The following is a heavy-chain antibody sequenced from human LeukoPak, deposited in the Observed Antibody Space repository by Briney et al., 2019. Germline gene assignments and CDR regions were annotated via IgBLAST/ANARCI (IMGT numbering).Heavy chain of an antibody. CDR2: IHYSGST. J-gene: IGHJ6*03. D-gene: IGHD2-15*01. Sequence: SETLSLTCTVSGGSISSSSYYWGWIRQPPGKGLEWIGSIHYSGSTYYNPSLQSRVTISIDTSKSQFSLKLRFVTAADTAVYYCARVRCSGGSCPYYYYYYYMDVWGKGTTVTVSS. CDR3: ARVRCSGGSCPYYYYYYYMDV. V-gene: IGHV4-39*07. CDR1: GGSISSSSYY.